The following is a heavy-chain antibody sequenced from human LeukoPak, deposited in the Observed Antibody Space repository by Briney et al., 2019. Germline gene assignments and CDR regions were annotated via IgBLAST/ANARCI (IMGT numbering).Heavy chain of an antibody. CDR3: ARDTPLTTIFGVVQYGMDV. J-gene: IGHJ6*02. Sequence: SETLSLTCAVYGGSFGGYYWSWIRQPPGKGLEWIGEINHSGSTNYNPSLKSRVTISVDTSKNQFSLKLSSVTAADTAVYYCARDTPLTTIFGVVQYGMDVWGQGTTVTVSS. V-gene: IGHV4-34*01. D-gene: IGHD3-3*01. CDR2: INHSGST. CDR1: GGSFGGYY.